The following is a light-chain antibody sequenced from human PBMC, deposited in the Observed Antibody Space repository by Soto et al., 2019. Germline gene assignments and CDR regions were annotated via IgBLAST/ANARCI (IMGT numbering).Light chain of an antibody. J-gene: IGKJ2*01. CDR1: QSVSSSY. V-gene: IGKV3-20*01. Sequence: EIVLTQSPGTLSVSPGERDALSCRASQSVSSSYLAWYQQKPGQAPRLLIYGASSRATGIPDRFSGSGSGTDFTLTISRLEPEDFALYYCQQYGSSPYTFGQGTKLEIK. CDR2: GAS. CDR3: QQYGSSPYT.